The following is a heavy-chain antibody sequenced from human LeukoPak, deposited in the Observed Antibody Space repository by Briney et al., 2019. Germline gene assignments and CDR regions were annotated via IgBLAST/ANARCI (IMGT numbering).Heavy chain of an antibody. J-gene: IGHJ3*02. CDR1: GYTFISYD. CDR3: ARCKLSSGYYCDAFDI. CDR2: MNPNSGNT. Sequence: ASVKVSCKASGYTFISYDINWVRQVTGQGLEWMGWMNPNSGNTGYAQKFQGRVTMTRDTSISTAYMELSRLRSDDTAVYYCARCKLSSGYYCDAFDIWGQGTMVTVSS. D-gene: IGHD3-22*01. V-gene: IGHV1-8*01.